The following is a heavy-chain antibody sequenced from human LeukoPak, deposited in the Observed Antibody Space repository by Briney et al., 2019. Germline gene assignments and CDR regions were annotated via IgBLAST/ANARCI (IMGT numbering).Heavy chain of an antibody. Sequence: RGSLRLSCAASGFTFSSYEMNWVRQAPGKGLEWVSYISSSGSTIYYADSVKGRFTISRDNAKNSLYLQMNSLRAEDTAVYYCARYYDFWSGYYRDWGQGTLVTVSS. CDR1: GFTFSSYE. CDR2: ISSSGSTI. D-gene: IGHD3-3*01. V-gene: IGHV3-48*03. J-gene: IGHJ4*02. CDR3: ARYYDFWSGYYRD.